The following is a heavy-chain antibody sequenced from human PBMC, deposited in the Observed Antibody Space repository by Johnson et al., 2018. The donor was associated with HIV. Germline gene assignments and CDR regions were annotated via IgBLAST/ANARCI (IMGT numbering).Heavy chain of an antibody. D-gene: IGHD4-11*01. CDR1: GFTFSNAW. J-gene: IGHJ3*01. CDR2: IKSKTDGGTT. Sequence: QLVESGGGLVQPGGSLRLSCAASGFTFSNAWMSWVRQAPGKGLEWVGRIKSKTDGGTTDYAAPVKGRFIISRDDAKHTLYLQMNSLKSEDTAVYFCTTNVTDTVTTYYNAFDVWGQGTMVTVSS. V-gene: IGHV3-15*01. CDR3: TTNVTDTVTTYYNAFDV.